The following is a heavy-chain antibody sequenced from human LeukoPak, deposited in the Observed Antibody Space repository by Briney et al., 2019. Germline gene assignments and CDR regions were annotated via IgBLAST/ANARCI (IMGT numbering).Heavy chain of an antibody. CDR2: IYNSGST. Sequence: IPSETLSLTCTVSGGFISGHYWTWIRQPPGKGLEWIGYIYNSGSTKYSPSLKSRVTISVDTSKNQFSLKLSSVTAADTAVYYCARDPHYYDSSGYFYWGQGTLVTVSS. J-gene: IGHJ4*02. V-gene: IGHV4-4*08. CDR1: GGFISGHY. D-gene: IGHD3-22*01. CDR3: ARDPHYYDSSGYFY.